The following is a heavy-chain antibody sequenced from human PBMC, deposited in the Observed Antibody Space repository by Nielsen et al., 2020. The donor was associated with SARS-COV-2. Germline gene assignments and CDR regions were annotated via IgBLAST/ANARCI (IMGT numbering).Heavy chain of an antibody. V-gene: IGHV4-31*03. J-gene: IGHJ4*02. D-gene: IGHD3-22*01. Sequence: SETLSLTCTVSGGSISSGTYYWNWIRQQPGKGLEWIGHIYYSGTTYYKPSLKSRVTISLDTSNHQFSLKLSSVTAADTAVYYCARATDYYETTGYHSRGLIDFWGQGTLVTVSS. CDR1: GGSISSGTYY. CDR2: IYYSGTT. CDR3: ARATDYYETTGYHSRGLIDF.